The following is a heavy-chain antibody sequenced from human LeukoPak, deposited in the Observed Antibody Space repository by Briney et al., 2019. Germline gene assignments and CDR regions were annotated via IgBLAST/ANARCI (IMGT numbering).Heavy chain of an antibody. CDR2: IYYSGST. CDR3: ARETDYYDSGGYYLQWYDP. CDR1: GGSISSGGYY. J-gene: IGHJ5*02. Sequence: SETLSLTCTVSGGSISSGGYYWSWIRQHPGKGLEWIGYIYYSGSTSYKPSLKSRVTISLDTSKNQFSLKLSSVTAADTAVYYCARETDYYDSGGYYLQWYDPWGQGTLVTVSS. D-gene: IGHD3-22*01. V-gene: IGHV4-31*03.